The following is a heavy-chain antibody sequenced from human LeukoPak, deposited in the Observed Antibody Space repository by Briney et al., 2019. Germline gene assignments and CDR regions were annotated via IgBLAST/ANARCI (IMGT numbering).Heavy chain of an antibody. CDR1: GDSISSSNSY. Sequence: SETLSLTCTVSGDSISSSNSYWGWIRQPPGKGLEWIGSIYYSGNTYYNASLKSRVTISVDTSKNQFSLKLTSVTAADTAVYYCARQTGSGLFILPGGQGTLVTVSS. CDR2: IYYSGNT. V-gene: IGHV4-39*01. D-gene: IGHD3/OR15-3a*01. CDR3: ARQTGSGLFILP. J-gene: IGHJ4*02.